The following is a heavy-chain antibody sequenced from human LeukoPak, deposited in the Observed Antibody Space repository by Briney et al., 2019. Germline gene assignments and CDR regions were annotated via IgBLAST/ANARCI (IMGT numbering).Heavy chain of an antibody. CDR2: NSPHSGVT. V-gene: IGHV1-2*05. D-gene: IGHD6-13*01. J-gene: IGHJ5*02. CDR3: GREVGYSTSWYGRFYP. CDR1: VDTFPVHY. Sequence: VASVKVSCKASVDTFPVHYIHCVRQAPGKGLEWWGQNSPHSGVTNYAQKLQGRVTITRDTSANTLYMELNGLKSDDTGAYYCGREVGYSTSWYGRFYPCGEGTVVTVSS.